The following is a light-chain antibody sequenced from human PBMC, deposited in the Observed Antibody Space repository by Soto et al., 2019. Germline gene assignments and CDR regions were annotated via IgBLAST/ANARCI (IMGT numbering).Light chain of an antibody. V-gene: IGKV3-20*01. CDR2: ATS. Sequence: EIVLTQSPGILSSSPGERATLSCRASQSIDNRYFARYQHKPCQAPRLLIYATSSRSTGIPDRFGGSGSGTDFTLTINRLEPEDLAVYYCQHYFDSSWTFGQGTKVDIK. CDR3: QHYFDSSWT. J-gene: IGKJ1*01. CDR1: QSIDNRY.